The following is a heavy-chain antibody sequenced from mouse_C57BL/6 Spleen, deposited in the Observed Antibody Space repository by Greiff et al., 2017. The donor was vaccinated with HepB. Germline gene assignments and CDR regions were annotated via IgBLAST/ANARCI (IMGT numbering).Heavy chain of an antibody. CDR1: GFNIKDYY. Sequence: VQLQQSGAELVRPGASVKLSCTASGFNIKDYYMHWVKQRPEQGLEWIGRIDPEDGDTEYAPKFQCKATMTADTSSNTAYLQLSSLTSEDTAVYYCTTLHYYGSSYDAMDYWGQGTSVTVSS. V-gene: IGHV14-1*01. J-gene: IGHJ4*01. CDR2: IDPEDGDT. D-gene: IGHD1-1*01. CDR3: TTLHYYGSSYDAMDY.